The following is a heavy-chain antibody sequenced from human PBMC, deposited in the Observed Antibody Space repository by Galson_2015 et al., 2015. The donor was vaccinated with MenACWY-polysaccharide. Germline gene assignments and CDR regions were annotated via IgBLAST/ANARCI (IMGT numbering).Heavy chain of an antibody. Sequence: SLRLSCAASGFIFSSYWMHWVRQVPGKGLEWVSRISSDGSSTSYADSVKGRFTISRDNAKNTLHLQMNSLRVEDTAVYYCARVQGGYSHHWHNPYSLDALGQGTLGTVSS. D-gene: IGHD1/OR15-1a*01. CDR2: ISSDGSST. CDR1: GFIFSSYW. CDR3: ARVQGGYSHHWHNPYSLDA. V-gene: IGHV3-74*01. J-gene: IGHJ5*02.